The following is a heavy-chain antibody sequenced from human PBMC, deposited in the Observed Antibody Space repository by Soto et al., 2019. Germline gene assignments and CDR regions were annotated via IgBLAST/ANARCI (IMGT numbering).Heavy chain of an antibody. CDR2: ISRGATTI. CDR1: GFTFSDYY. J-gene: IGHJ4*02. CDR3: ATDSSGHYYFDY. V-gene: IGHV3-11*01. Sequence: GSLRLSCAASGFTFSDYYMSWIRQAPGKGLEWVSYISRGATTIYYADSVKGRFTISRDNAKNSLYLQMNSLRAEDTAVYFCATDSSGHYYFDYWGQGTLVTVSS. D-gene: IGHD3-22*01.